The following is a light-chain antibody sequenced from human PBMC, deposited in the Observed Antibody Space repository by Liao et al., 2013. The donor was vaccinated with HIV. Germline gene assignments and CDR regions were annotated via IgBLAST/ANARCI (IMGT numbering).Light chain of an antibody. CDR3: QVWDSYSDQVV. Sequence: SYDLTQPPSVSVSPGQTASIICSGDKLGHIYASWYQQRPGQSPVLVIYQDTNRPSGIPERFSGSNSGNTATLTISRVEAGDEADYYCQVWDSYSDQVVFGGGTKLTVL. CDR1: KLGHIY. CDR2: QDT. J-gene: IGLJ2*01. V-gene: IGLV3-1*01.